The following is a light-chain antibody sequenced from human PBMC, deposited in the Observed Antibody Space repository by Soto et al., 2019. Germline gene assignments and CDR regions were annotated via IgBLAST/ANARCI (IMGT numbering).Light chain of an antibody. Sequence: DIPMTQSPSSLSASVGDRVTITCRASQSIDSYLNWYQQKPGKAPKLLIYAASSLQSGVPSRFSGSGSGTDFTLTFSSLQSEDFATYFCQQSYTAPYTFGQGTKLEIK. CDR1: QSIDSY. J-gene: IGKJ2*01. CDR2: AAS. CDR3: QQSYTAPYT. V-gene: IGKV1-39*01.